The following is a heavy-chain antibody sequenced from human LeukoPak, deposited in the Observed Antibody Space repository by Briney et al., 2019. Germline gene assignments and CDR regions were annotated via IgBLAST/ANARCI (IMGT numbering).Heavy chain of an antibody. CDR3: ARIRDGYNDAYDI. D-gene: IGHD5-24*01. CDR1: GYTFTSYY. J-gene: IGHJ3*02. Sequence: ASEKVSCKASGYTFTSYYIHLVRQAPGQGFEWMAIINPSDGSTTNSQKFQGRVTMTRDTSTSTVYMELSGLRSEDTALYYCARIRDGYNDAYDIWGQGTMVTVSS. V-gene: IGHV1-46*01. CDR2: INPSDGST.